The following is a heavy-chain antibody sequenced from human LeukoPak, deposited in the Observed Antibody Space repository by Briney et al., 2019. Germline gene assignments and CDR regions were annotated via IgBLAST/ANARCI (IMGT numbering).Heavy chain of an antibody. CDR3: AKERDYGPADY. V-gene: IGHV3-23*01. D-gene: IGHD4/OR15-4a*01. J-gene: IGHJ4*02. Sequence: GGSLRLSCVASGFIFNKHAMSWVRQAPGKGLEWVSGLSGSGSSTDYADSVKGRFTISRDNCKNTLFLQMNSLRAEDTAIYYCAKERDYGPADYWGQGTLVTVSS. CDR2: LSGSGSST. CDR1: GFIFNKHA.